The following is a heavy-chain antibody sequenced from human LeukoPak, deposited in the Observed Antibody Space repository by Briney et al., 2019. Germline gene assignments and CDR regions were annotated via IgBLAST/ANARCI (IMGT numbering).Heavy chain of an antibody. V-gene: IGHV3-23*01. CDR1: GFTFSSYA. J-gene: IGHJ4*02. CDR2: LSGSGGNT. CDR3: AKDRLFFDY. Sequence: GGSLRLSCAASGFTFSSYAMSWVRQAPGKGLEWVSALSGSGGNTYYADSVKGRFTISRDNSKNTLYLQMNSLRAEDTAIYYCAKDRLFFDYWGQGTLVTVSS.